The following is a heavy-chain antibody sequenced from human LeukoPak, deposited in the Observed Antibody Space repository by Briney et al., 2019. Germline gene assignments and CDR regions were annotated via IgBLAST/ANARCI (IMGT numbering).Heavy chain of an antibody. CDR2: ISYDGSNK. D-gene: IGHD1-7*01. Sequence: GGSLRLSCAASGFTFRSYAMHWVRQAPGKGLEWVAVISYDGSNKYYADSVKGRFTISRDNSKNTLYLQMNSLRAEDTAVYYCAKGPVTGITEYWGQGTLVTVSS. J-gene: IGHJ4*02. CDR1: GFTFRSYA. V-gene: IGHV3-30-3*01. CDR3: AKGPVTGITEY.